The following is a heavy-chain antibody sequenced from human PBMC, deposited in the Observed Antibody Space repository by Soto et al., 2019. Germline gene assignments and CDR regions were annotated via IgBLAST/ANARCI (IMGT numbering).Heavy chain of an antibody. CDR1: GFTFSSYW. CDR2: IKQYVRGK. CDR3: ASDREVVVAADNYYDGMEV. Sequence: PWGSLRLSCAASGFTFSSYWISWVRQAPGKGLEWVANIKQYVRGKYYVDSVKGRFTISRDNAKNSLYLQMNSLRAEDTAVYYCASDREVVVAADNYYDGMEVWYQGNTVTVS. V-gene: IGHV3-7*01. J-gene: IGHJ6*02. D-gene: IGHD2-15*01.